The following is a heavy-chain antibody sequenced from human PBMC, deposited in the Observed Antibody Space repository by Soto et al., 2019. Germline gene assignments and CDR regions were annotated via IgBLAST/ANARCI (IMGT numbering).Heavy chain of an antibody. J-gene: IGHJ4*02. V-gene: IGHV1-69*02. CDR2: INPILIMS. D-gene: IGHD3-10*01. CDR1: GDTFTFYS. Sequence: QVQLVQSGAEVKRPGSSVKVSCKASGDTFTFYSINWVRQAPGLGLEWMGRINPILIMSNYAQRFQGRVTMTADKSTRTAYMELSSLTSEDTAIYYCASSYGSGYRAFDYWGQGALVTVSS. CDR3: ASSYGSGYRAFDY.